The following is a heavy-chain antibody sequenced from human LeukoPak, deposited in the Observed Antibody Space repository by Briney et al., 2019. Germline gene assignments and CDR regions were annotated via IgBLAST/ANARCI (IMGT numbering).Heavy chain of an antibody. D-gene: IGHD5-12*01. J-gene: IGHJ5*02. CDR1: GGSFSGYY. CDR3: ARGHPVRWLQSLNWFDP. Sequence: SETLSLTCAVYGGSFSGYYWSWIRQPPGKGLEWIGEINHSGSTNYNPSLKSRVTISVDTSKNQFSLKLSSVTATDTAVYYCARGHPVRWLQSLNWFDPWGQGTLVTVSS. CDR2: INHSGST. V-gene: IGHV4-34*01.